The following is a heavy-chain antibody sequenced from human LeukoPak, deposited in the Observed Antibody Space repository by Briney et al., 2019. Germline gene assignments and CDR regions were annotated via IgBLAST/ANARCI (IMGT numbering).Heavy chain of an antibody. CDR2: IWYDGSNK. V-gene: IGHV3-33*01. CDR3: ARGRWDTGGLHGLDV. J-gene: IGHJ6*02. D-gene: IGHD2-8*02. CDR1: GFTFSSFG. Sequence: PGGSLRLSCAASGFTFSSFGMHWVRQAPGKGLEWAAVIWYDGSNKYYADSVKGRFTISRDNSQNTLYLQGNNLRAEDTAVYCCARGRWDTGGLHGLDVWGQGTTVTVSS.